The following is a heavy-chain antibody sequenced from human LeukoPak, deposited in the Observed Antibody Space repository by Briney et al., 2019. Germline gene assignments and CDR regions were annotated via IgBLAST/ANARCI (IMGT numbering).Heavy chain of an antibody. CDR1: GFTVSSNY. D-gene: IGHD7-27*01. J-gene: IGHJ4*02. CDR2: IYYSGST. V-gene: IGHV4-59*08. Sequence: GSLRLSCAASGFTVSSNYMSWIRQPPGKGLEWIGYIYYSGSTNYNPSLKSRVTISVDTSKNQFSLKLSSVTAADTAVYYCARRLRPGSFDYWGQGTLVTVSS. CDR3: ARRLRPGSFDY.